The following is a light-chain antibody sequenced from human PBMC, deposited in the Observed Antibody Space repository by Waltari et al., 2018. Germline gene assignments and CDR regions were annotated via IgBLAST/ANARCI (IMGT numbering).Light chain of an antibody. V-gene: IGKV3-15*01. CDR2: GAS. CDR1: QSVSSN. Sequence: EIVMTQSPATLSVSPGERATLPCRARQSVSSNLAWYQQKPGPAPWLLIYGASTRATGIPAGLSGSGSGTEFTLTISSLQSEDFAVYYCQQYKNWPWTFGLGTKVEIK. CDR3: QQYKNWPWT. J-gene: IGKJ1*01.